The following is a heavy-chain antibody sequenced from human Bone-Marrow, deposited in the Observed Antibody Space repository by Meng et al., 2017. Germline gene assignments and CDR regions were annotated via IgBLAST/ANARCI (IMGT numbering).Heavy chain of an antibody. CDR1: GFTFSDYY. Sequence: LSLTCAASGFTFSDYYMSWIRQAPGKGLEWVSYISSSGSTIYYADSVKGRFTISRDNAKNSLYLQMNSLRAEDTAVYYCARDHSTDEMATLYFYYYYGMDVWGQGTTVTVSS. CDR2: ISSSGSTI. D-gene: IGHD5-24*01. V-gene: IGHV3-11*01. J-gene: IGHJ6*02. CDR3: ARDHSTDEMATLYFYYYYGMDV.